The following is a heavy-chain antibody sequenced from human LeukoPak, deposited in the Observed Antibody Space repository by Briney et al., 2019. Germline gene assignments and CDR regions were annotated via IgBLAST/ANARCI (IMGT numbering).Heavy chain of an antibody. Sequence: QSGGSLRLSCAASGFTFSSYWMSWVRQAPGKGLEWVANIKQDGSEKYYVDSVKGRFTISRDNAKNSLYLQMNSLRAEDTAVYYCAREFSIPMIVVTHDAFDIWGQGTMVTVSS. D-gene: IGHD3-22*01. CDR3: AREFSIPMIVVTHDAFDI. V-gene: IGHV3-7*01. CDR2: IKQDGSEK. J-gene: IGHJ3*02. CDR1: GFTFSSYW.